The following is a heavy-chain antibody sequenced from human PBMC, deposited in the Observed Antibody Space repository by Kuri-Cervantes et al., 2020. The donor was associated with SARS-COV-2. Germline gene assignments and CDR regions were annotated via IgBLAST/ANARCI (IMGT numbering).Heavy chain of an antibody. CDR1: GGSISSYY. CDR2: IYYSGST. D-gene: IGHD3-3*01. V-gene: IGHV4-59*01. J-gene: IGHJ4*02. CDR3: ARRGTIFGVATFDY. Sequence: ETLSLTCTVSGGSISSYYWSWIRQPPGKGLEWIGYIYYSGSTNYNPSLKSRVTISVDTSKNQFSLKLSSVTAADTAVYYCARRGTIFGVATFDYWGQGTLVTVSS.